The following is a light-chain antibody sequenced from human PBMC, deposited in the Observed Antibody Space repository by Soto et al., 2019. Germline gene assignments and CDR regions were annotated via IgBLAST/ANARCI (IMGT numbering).Light chain of an antibody. CDR2: EVS. CDR1: SSDVGSYNY. J-gene: IGLJ1*01. CDR3: TSYTSGTYV. Sequence: QSALTQPASVSGSPGQSIPVSCTGTSSDVGSYNYVSWYQQHPGKAPKLMIFEVSNRPSGVSNRFSGSKSGNTASLTISGLQAEDEADYYCTSYTSGTYVFGTGTKVTVL. V-gene: IGLV2-14*01.